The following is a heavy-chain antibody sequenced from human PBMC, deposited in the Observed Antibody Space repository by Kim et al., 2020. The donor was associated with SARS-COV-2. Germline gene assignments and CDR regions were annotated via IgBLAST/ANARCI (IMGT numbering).Heavy chain of an antibody. Sequence: ASVKVTCKASGYTFTSYAMNWVRQAPGQGLEWMGWSNTNTGNPTYAQGFTGRFVFSLDTSVSTAYLQISSLKAEDTAVYYCARGGYCSGGSCWNWFDPWGQGTLVTVSS. J-gene: IGHJ5*02. V-gene: IGHV7-4-1*02. CDR2: SNTNTGNP. CDR3: ARGGYCSGGSCWNWFDP. D-gene: IGHD2-15*01. CDR1: GYTFTSYA.